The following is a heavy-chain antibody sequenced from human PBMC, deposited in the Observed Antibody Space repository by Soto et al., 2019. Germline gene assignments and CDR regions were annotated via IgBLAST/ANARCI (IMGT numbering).Heavy chain of an antibody. CDR3: ARGMEAAPDVFDI. V-gene: IGHV4-31*03. Sequence: PSETLSLTCTVSGGSISRGGYYWSWIRQHPGKGLEWIGYIYYSGSTYYNPSLKSRVTISVDTSKNQFSLKLRSVTAADTAVYYCARGMEAAPDVFDIWGQGTMVTVSS. D-gene: IGHD2-15*01. CDR1: GGSISRGGYY. CDR2: IYYSGST. J-gene: IGHJ3*02.